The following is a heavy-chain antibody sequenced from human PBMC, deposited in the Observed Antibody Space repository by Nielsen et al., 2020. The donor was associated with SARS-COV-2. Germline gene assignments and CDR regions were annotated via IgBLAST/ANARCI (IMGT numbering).Heavy chain of an antibody. J-gene: IGHJ4*02. CDR3: ARGVPVTMIVVVITTRGYYFDY. CDR2: ISAYNGNT. Sequence: ASVKVSCKASGYTFTSYDINWVRQATGQGLEWMGWISAYNGNTNYAQKLQGRVTMTRNTSISTAYMELSSLRSEDTAVYYCARGVPVTMIVVVITTRGYYFDYWGQGTLVTVSS. CDR1: GYTFTSYD. V-gene: IGHV1-8*01. D-gene: IGHD3-22*01.